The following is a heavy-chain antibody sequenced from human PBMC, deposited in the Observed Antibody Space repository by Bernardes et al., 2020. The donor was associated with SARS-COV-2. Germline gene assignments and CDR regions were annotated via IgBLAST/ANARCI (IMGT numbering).Heavy chain of an antibody. CDR1: GGSISSGDYY. CDR3: ARDALGSITIFGVVTRHGMDV. V-gene: IGHV4-30-4*01. J-gene: IGHJ6*01. Sequence: SETLSLTCTVSGGSISSGDYYWSWIRQPPGKGLEWIGYIYYSGSTYYNPPLKSRVTISVDTSKNQFSLKLSSVTAADTAVYYCARDALGSITIFGVVTRHGMDVWVPATTVSVSS. CDR2: IYYSGST. D-gene: IGHD3-3*01.